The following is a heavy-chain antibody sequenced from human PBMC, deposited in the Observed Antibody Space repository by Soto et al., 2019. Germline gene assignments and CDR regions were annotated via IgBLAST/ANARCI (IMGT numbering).Heavy chain of an antibody. CDR1: GGSISSSSYY. Sequence: SETLSLTCTVSGGSISSSSYYWGWIRQPPGKGLEWIGTIYYTGNAYYNPSLKSRVTISVDTAKNQFSLKLTSVTAADTALYYCARRYGWLYFDYWGQGSQVTVSS. J-gene: IGHJ4*02. V-gene: IGHV4-39*01. CDR3: ARRYGWLYFDY. D-gene: IGHD3-10*01. CDR2: IYYTGNA.